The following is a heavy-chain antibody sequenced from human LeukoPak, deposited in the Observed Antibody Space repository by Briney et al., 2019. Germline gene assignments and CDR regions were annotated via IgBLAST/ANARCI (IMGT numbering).Heavy chain of an antibody. J-gene: IGHJ5*02. CDR1: GSMYNYY. Sequence: SETLSLTCTVSGSMYNYYWSWIRQPPGKGLEWIGYIHYNGITNYNPSLKSRVTMSLDTSKNQVSLKLNSVTAADTAVYYCARLGQWLAKPNWFDPWGQGTLVTVSS. CDR2: IHYNGIT. V-gene: IGHV4-59*08. D-gene: IGHD6-19*01. CDR3: ARLGQWLAKPNWFDP.